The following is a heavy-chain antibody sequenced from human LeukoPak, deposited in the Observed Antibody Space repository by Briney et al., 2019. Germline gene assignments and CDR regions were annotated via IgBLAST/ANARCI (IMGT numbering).Heavy chain of an antibody. CDR2: IYYSGST. Sequence: PSETLSLTCTVSGGSISSYYWSWIRQPPGKGLEWIGYIYYSGSTNYNPFLKSRVTISVDTSKNQFSLKLSSVTAADTAVYYCARDGLEPLWGQGTLVTVSS. CDR3: ARDGLEPL. D-gene: IGHD3/OR15-3a*01. V-gene: IGHV4-59*01. CDR1: GGSISSYY. J-gene: IGHJ4*02.